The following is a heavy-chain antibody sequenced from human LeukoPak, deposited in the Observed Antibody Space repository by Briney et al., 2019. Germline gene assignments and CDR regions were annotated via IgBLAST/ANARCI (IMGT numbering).Heavy chain of an antibody. CDR1: GFTFSSYG. CDR2: ISGSGGST. V-gene: IGHV3-23*01. J-gene: IGHJ4*02. Sequence: AGGSLRLSCAASGFTFSSYGMHWVRQAPGKGLEWVSAISGSGGSTYYADPVKGRFTISRDNSKNTLYLQMNSLRAEDTAVYFCAKDSKSITMVRGLLDYFDYWGQGTLVTVSS. CDR3: AKDSKSITMVRGLLDYFDY. D-gene: IGHD3-10*01.